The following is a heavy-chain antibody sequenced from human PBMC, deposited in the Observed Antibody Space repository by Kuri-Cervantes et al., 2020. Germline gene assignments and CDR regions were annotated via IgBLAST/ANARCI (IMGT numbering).Heavy chain of an antibody. V-gene: IGHV4-34*01. CDR2: INHSGST. J-gene: IGHJ4*02. CDR3: ARVVTVAGAYYFDY. Sequence: SETLSLTCAVYGGSFSAHYWSWIRQPPGKGLEWIGEINHSGSTNYNPSLKSRVTISVDTSKNQFSLKLSSVTAADTAVYYCARVVTVAGAYYFDYWGQGTLVTVSS. CDR1: GGSFSAHY. D-gene: IGHD4-23*01.